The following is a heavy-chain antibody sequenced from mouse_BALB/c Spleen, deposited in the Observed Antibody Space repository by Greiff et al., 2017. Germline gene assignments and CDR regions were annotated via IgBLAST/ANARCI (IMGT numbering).Heavy chain of an antibody. D-gene: IGHD1-1*02. Sequence: EVQGVESGGGLVQPGGSRKLSCAASGFTFSSFGMHWVRQAPEKGLEWVATISSGGSYTYYPDSVKGRFTISRDNAKNTLYLQMSSLKSQDTAMYYCTREGDYDYAMDYWGQGTSVTVSS. CDR3: TREGDYDYAMDY. J-gene: IGHJ4*01. V-gene: IGHV5-6-4*01. CDR2: ISSGGSYT. CDR1: GFTFSSFG.